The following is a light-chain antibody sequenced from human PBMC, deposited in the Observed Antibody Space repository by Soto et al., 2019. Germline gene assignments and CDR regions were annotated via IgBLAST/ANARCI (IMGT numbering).Light chain of an antibody. J-gene: IGKJ2*01. CDR3: QQRSNWPPYT. CDR1: QSVSSK. Sequence: EIVMTQSPATLSVSPGERATLSCRASQSVSSKLAWYQQKPGQAPRLLIYAASTRATGIPARFSGSGSGTEFTLTITSRQSEDFAVYYCQQRSNWPPYTFGQGTKLEIK. V-gene: IGKV3-15*01. CDR2: AAS.